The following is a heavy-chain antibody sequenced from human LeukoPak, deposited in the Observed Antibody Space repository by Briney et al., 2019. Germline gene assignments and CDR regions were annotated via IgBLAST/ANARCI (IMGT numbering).Heavy chain of an antibody. Sequence: GGSLRLSCAASGFTFSDHYMSWVRQAPGKGLEWVSSISSSSYIYYADSVKGRFTISRDNAKNSLYLQMNSLRAEDTAVYYCARDVDDILTGYFYYYYYGMDVWGQGTTVTVSS. CDR3: ARDVDDILTGYFYYYYYGMDV. CDR1: GFTFSDHY. CDR2: ISSSSYI. J-gene: IGHJ6*02. D-gene: IGHD3-9*01. V-gene: IGHV3-69-1*01.